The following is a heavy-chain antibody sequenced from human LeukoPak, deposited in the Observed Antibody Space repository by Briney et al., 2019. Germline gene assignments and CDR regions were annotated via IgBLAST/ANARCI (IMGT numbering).Heavy chain of an antibody. CDR1: GGSITGYH. J-gene: IGHJ3*02. V-gene: IGHV4-4*08. Sequence: PSETLSLTCTVSGGSITGYHWRWLRQPPGKGVEGIGYIYSSETTNYKPSLKTRVTISAHTSKNQFSLKLTSVTAADTAIYYCARRNDFDIWGQGTMVTVSS. CDR3: ARRNDFDI. CDR2: IYSSETT.